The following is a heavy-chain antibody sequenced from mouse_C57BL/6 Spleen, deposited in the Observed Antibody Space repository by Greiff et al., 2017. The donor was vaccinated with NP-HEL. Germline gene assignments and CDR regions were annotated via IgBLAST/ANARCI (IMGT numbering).Heavy chain of an antibody. CDR2: ISDGGSYT. CDR1: GFTFSSYA. Sequence: EVKLEESGGGLVKPGGSLKLSCAASGFTFSSYAMSWVRQTPEKRLEWVATISDGGSYTYYPDNVKGRFTISRDNAKNNLYLQMSHLKSEDTAMYYCARDLITRYYAMDYWGQGTSVTVSS. V-gene: IGHV5-4*01. J-gene: IGHJ4*01. D-gene: IGHD2-4*01. CDR3: ARDLITRYYAMDY.